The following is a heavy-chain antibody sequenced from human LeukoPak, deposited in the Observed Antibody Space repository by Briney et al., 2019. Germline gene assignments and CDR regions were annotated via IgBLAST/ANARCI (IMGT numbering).Heavy chain of an antibody. D-gene: IGHD3-3*01. V-gene: IGHV3-30*02. CDR1: GFTFSNFG. CDR3: AKTSLSDPSGHYYYMDV. J-gene: IGHJ6*03. Sequence: GGSLRLSCAAYGFTFSNFGMHWVRQAPGKGLEWVAFIRFDGTSEFYAASVKARFTISRDNYENTVSLQLNNLRIEDTALYYCAKTSLSDPSGHYYYMDVWGKGTTVTVSS. CDR2: IRFDGTSE.